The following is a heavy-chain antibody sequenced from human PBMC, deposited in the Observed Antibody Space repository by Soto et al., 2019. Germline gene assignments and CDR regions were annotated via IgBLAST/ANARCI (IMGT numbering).Heavy chain of an antibody. V-gene: IGHV3-30*18. CDR2: ISYDGSNK. CDR1: GFTFSSYG. CDR3: AKDVLRFLEWLAFYGMDV. D-gene: IGHD3-3*01. J-gene: IGHJ6*02. Sequence: PGGSLRLSCAASGFTFSSYGMHWVRQAPGKGLEWVAVISYDGSNKYYADSVKGRFTISRDNSKNTLYLQMNSLRAEDTAVYYWAKDVLRFLEWLAFYGMDVWGQGTTVTVSS.